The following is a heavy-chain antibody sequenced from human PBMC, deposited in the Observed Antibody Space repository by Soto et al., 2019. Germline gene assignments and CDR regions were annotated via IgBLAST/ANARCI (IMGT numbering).Heavy chain of an antibody. CDR1: GGSISSGGHY. Sequence: PSETLSLTCTVSGGSISSGGHYWSWIRQHPGKGLEWIGYIYFSGSTYYNPSLKSRVTISVDTSKNQFSLKLSSVTAADTAVYYCARTPAHVCSSTSCNGFDIWGKGTMVTVSS. CDR2: IYFSGST. CDR3: ARTPAHVCSSTSCNGFDI. D-gene: IGHD2-2*01. J-gene: IGHJ3*02. V-gene: IGHV4-31*03.